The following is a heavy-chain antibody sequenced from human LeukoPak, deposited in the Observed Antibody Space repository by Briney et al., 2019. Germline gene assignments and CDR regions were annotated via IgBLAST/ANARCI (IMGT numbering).Heavy chain of an antibody. V-gene: IGHV4-59*01. D-gene: IGHD6-19*01. CDR1: GGSISSYY. CDR2: IYNSGST. Sequence: PSETPSLTCTVSGGSISSYYWSWIRQPPGKGLEWIGYIYNSGSTNYNPSLKSRVTISVDTSKNQFSLKLTSVTAADTAVYYCARLVSVYWYFDLWGRGTLVTVSS. J-gene: IGHJ2*01. CDR3: ARLVSVYWYFDL.